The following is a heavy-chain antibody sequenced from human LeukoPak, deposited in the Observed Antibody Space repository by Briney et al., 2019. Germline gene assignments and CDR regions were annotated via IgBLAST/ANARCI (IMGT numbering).Heavy chain of an antibody. V-gene: IGHV3-33*01. D-gene: IGHD6-19*01. CDR1: GFTFSSYG. CDR3: ARDPKPNTWYIAVAGTPVFDY. CDR2: IWYDGSNK. J-gene: IGHJ4*02. Sequence: GGSLRLSCAASGFTFSSYGMHWVRQAPGKGLEWVAVIWYDGSNKYYADSVKGRFTISRDNSKNTLYLQMNSLRAEDTAVYYCARDPKPNTWYIAVAGTPVFDYWGQGTLVTVSS.